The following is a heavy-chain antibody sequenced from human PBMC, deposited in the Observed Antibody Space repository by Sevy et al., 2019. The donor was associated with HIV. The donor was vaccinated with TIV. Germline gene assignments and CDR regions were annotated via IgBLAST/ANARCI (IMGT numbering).Heavy chain of an antibody. J-gene: IGHJ3*02. D-gene: IGHD2-15*01. V-gene: IGHV3-48*01. Sequence: GGSLRLSCAASGFIFSSYSMNWVRQAPGKGLEWVSNISSSSSSIYYADSVKGRFTISRDNAKNSLYLQMNSLRAEDTAVYYCARDSAVGAFDIWGQWTMVTVSS. CDR1: GFIFSSYS. CDR3: ARDSAVGAFDI. CDR2: ISSSSSSI.